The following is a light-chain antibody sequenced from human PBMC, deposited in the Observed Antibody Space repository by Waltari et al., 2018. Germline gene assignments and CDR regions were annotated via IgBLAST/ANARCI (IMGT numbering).Light chain of an antibody. J-gene: IGLJ1*01. CDR1: SSDVGGSDT. CDR3: SSYTTSSTYV. CDR2: EVS. Sequence: QSALTQPASVSGSPGQSITISCPGSSSDVGGSDTVSWYQHHPGKAPKVMIFEVSRRPSGVSNRFSGSKSGNTASLTISGLQAEDEADYYCSSYTTSSTYVFGPGTKVTVL. V-gene: IGLV2-14*01.